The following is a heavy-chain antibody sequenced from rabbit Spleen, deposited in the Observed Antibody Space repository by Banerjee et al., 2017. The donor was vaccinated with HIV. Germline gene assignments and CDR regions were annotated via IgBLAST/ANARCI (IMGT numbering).Heavy chain of an antibody. Sequence: QSLEESGGDLVKPEGSLTLTCKASGIDFSSYYYIYWVRQAPGKGLEWIGCIYTGGSGGIYYASWARGRLTISKTSSTTVTLQMTSLTAADTATYFCGRSSNAGYAGYGYGSNLWGPGTLVTVS. V-gene: IGHV1S40*01. CDR1: GIDFSSYYY. CDR3: GRSSNAGYAGYGYGSNL. D-gene: IGHD7-1*01. J-gene: IGHJ4*01. CDR2: IYTGGSGGI.